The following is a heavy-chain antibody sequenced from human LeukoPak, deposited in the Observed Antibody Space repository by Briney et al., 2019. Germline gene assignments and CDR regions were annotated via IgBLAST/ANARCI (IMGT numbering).Heavy chain of an antibody. CDR3: ARKVPSAQSDF. CDR1: GFTFSSYS. V-gene: IGHV3-21*01. CDR2: ISGNSFWI. Sequence: PGGSLRLSCAVSGFTFSSYSMNWVRQAPGKGLEWVSAISGNSFWIYYADSAKGRFTIPRDNAKNSLYLQMDSLRADDTAVYYCARKVPSAQSDFWGQGTLVTVSS. J-gene: IGHJ4*02.